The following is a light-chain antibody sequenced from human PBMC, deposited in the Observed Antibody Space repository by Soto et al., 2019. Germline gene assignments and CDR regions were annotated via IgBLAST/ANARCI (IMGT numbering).Light chain of an antibody. CDR2: SNN. Sequence: QSVLTQPPSASGTPGQRVTISCSGSSSNIGTKTVSWYQQLPGTAPKLLIYSNNQRPSGVPDRFSGSKSGTSASLAITGRQSEDEGDFYCAAWDDSLYGVVFGGGTQLTVL. V-gene: IGLV1-44*01. CDR1: SSNIGTKT. J-gene: IGLJ2*01. CDR3: AAWDDSLYGVV.